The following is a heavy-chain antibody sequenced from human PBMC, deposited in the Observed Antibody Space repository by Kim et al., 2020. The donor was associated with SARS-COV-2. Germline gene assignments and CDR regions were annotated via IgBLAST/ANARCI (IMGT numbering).Heavy chain of an antibody. J-gene: IGHJ3*02. CDR1: GGSISSYY. D-gene: IGHD3-3*01. Sequence: SETLSLTCTVSGGSISSYYWSWIRQPPGKGLEWIGYIYYSGSTNYNPSLKSRVTISVDTSKNQFSLKLSSVTAADMAVYYCARSEYITIFGVVTAQGAFDIWGQGTMVTVSS. CDR2: IYYSGST. V-gene: IGHV4-59*01. CDR3: ARSEYITIFGVVTAQGAFDI.